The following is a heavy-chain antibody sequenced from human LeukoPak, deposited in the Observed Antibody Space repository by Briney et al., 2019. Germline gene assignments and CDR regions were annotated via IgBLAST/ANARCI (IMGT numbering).Heavy chain of an antibody. V-gene: IGHV4-34*01. CDR2: INHSGST. J-gene: IGHJ6*02. D-gene: IGHD2-2*01. CDR1: GGSFSGYY. Sequence: SETLSLTCAVYGGSFSGYYWSWIRQSPGKGLEWIGEINHSGSTNYNPSLKSRVTISIDTSKNQFFLKLSSVTAADTAVYYCARVWSDIVVVPAARGYGMDVWGQGTTVTVSS. CDR3: ARVWSDIVVVPAARGYGMDV.